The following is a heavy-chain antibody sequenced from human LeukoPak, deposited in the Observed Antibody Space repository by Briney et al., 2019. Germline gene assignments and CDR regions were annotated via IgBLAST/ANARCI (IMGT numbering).Heavy chain of an antibody. V-gene: IGHV3-64*01. CDR3: AREGVLGRDSDY. J-gene: IGHJ4*02. CDR2: ISSNGGST. D-gene: IGHD2-8*01. Sequence: PGGSLRLSCAASGFTFSSYAMHWVRQAPGKGLEYVSAISSNGGSTYYANSVKGRFTISRDNSKNTLYLQMGSLRAEDMAVYYCAREGVLGRDSDYWGQGTLVTVSS. CDR1: GFTFSSYA.